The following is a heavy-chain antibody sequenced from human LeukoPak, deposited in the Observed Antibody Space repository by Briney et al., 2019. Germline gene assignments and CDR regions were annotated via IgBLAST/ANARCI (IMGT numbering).Heavy chain of an antibody. J-gene: IGHJ4*02. Sequence: ASVKVSCKASGYTFTGYYMHWVRQAPGQGLEWMGWINPNSGGTNYAQKFQGRVTMTRDTSISTAYMELSRLRSDDTAVYYCARAKGSGWASFDYWGQGTLVTVSS. D-gene: IGHD6-19*01. V-gene: IGHV1-2*02. CDR3: ARAKGSGWASFDY. CDR2: INPNSGGT. CDR1: GYTFTGYY.